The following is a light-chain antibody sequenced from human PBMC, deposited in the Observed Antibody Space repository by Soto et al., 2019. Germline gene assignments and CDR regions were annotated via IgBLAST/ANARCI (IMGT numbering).Light chain of an antibody. J-gene: IGKJ1*01. V-gene: IGKV1-9*01. CDR1: QGISSY. CDR2: AAS. CDR3: QQLNSYPQT. Sequence: IQLTQSPSSLSASVGDRVTITCRASQGISSYLSWYQQKPGKAPKLLIYAASTLLSGVPSRFSGSGSGPDFNLSISSLKPEYFATFYCQQLNSYPQTFGQGTKVEIK.